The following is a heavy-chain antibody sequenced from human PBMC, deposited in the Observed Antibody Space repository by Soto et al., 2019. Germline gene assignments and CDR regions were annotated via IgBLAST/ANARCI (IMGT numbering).Heavy chain of an antibody. V-gene: IGHV4-59*01. D-gene: IGHD3-3*02. CDR3: ARSHSFDGSIYHYYFDF. J-gene: IGHJ4*02. CDR1: GCSIGSFY. CDR2: IYASRAT. Sequence: PSATLSLTFTVSGCSIGSFYWSWIRQSPGGTLEWIGYIYASRATTYNPSLESRITMSVDIPNNEFSLDLTSVTAADTAVYYCARSHSFDGSIYHYYFDFWGQGTLVTVSS.